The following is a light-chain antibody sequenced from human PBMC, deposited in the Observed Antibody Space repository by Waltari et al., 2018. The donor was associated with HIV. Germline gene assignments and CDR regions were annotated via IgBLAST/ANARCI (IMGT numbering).Light chain of an antibody. CDR2: GSS. V-gene: IGKV3-15*01. CDR1: QSVIRN. CDR3: QQYNSYPIT. J-gene: IGKJ5*01. Sequence: EIVMTQSPATLSVSPGERATLSCRASQSVIRNLAWYQQKPGQAPRLLIYGSSTRAPGIPARFSGSGSGTEFSLTISGLQSEDFATYYCQQYNSYPITFGQGTRLEIK.